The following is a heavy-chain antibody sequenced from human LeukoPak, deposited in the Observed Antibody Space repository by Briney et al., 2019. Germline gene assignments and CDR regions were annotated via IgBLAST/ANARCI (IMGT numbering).Heavy chain of an antibody. CDR3: ASRIQLWLGSRFGYHFDY. CDR2: IYHSGST. V-gene: IGHV4-4*02. D-gene: IGHD5-18*01. J-gene: IGHJ4*02. CDR1: GGSISSSIR. Sequence: PSGTLSLTCGVSGGSISSSIRWSWVRQPPGKGLEWIGEIYHSGSTNYNPSLKSRVTISVDTSKNQFSLKLSSVTAADTAVYYCASRIQLWLGSRFGYHFDYWGQGTLVTVSS.